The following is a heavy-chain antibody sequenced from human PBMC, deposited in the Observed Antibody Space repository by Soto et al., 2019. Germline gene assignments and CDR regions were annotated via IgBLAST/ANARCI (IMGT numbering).Heavy chain of an antibody. D-gene: IGHD6-13*01. Sequence: SETLSLTCTVSGGSISSYYWSWIRQPPGKGLEWIGYIYYSVSTNYNPSLNSRVTIFLDTSKNLFSLKLGSVTAADTAVYYCARVSSSWHFDYWGQGTLVTVSS. CDR2: IYYSVST. CDR3: ARVSSSWHFDY. J-gene: IGHJ4*02. CDR1: GGSISSYY. V-gene: IGHV4-59*01.